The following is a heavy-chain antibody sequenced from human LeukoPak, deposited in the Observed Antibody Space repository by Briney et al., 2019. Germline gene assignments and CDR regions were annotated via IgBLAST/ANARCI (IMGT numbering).Heavy chain of an antibody. D-gene: IGHD3-10*01. CDR1: GFTFSDSW. CDR2: IKPDGSQT. CDR3: FGSGSDSS. Sequence: GGSLRLSCAASGFTFSDSWINWVRQALGKGLEWVANIKPDGSQTYYLDSVKGRFTVSRDNAKHSTYLQMNSLRAEDTAVYNCFGSGSDSSWGEGALGSVSS. J-gene: IGHJ5*02. V-gene: IGHV3-7*01.